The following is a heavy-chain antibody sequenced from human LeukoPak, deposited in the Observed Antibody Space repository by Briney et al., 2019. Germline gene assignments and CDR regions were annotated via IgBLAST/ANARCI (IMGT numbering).Heavy chain of an antibody. CDR3: AKDRTWGLDY. J-gene: IGHJ4*02. CDR2: ISGSGGNT. Sequence: PAGSLTLSCAASGFAFNTYGMSWVRQAPGKGLEWVSAISGSGGNTYYADSVKGRFTISRDNTKNTLYLQMNSLRAEDTALYYCAKDRTWGLDYWGQGTLVTVSS. CDR1: GFAFNTYG. V-gene: IGHV3-23*01. D-gene: IGHD7-27*01.